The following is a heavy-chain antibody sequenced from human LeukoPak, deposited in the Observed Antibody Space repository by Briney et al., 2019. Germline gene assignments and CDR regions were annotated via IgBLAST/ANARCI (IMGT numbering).Heavy chain of an antibody. Sequence: ASVKVSFTASGYTFTSYGNSWVRQAPGQGLEWMGWSSAYNGNTNYAQKLQGRVTMTTDTSTSKAYIELRSLRSDGTAVYCCARRAGLQLVLYYFDYWGQGTLVTVSS. J-gene: IGHJ4*02. D-gene: IGHD6-13*01. V-gene: IGHV1-18*01. CDR1: GYTFTSYG. CDR3: ARRAGLQLVLYYFDY. CDR2: SSAYNGNT.